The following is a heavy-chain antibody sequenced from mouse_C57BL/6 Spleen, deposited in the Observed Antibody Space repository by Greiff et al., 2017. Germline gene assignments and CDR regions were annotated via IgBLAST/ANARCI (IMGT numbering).Heavy chain of an antibody. CDR3: ARSIYYDYDASYWYFDV. CDR1: GFSLSTSGMG. Sequence: VTLKESGPGILQSSQTLSLTCSFSGFSLSTSGMGVSWIRQPSGKGLEWLAHIYWDDDKRYNPSLKSRLTISKDTSRNQVFLKITSVDTADTATYYCARSIYYDYDASYWYFDVWGTGTTVTVSS. V-gene: IGHV8-12*01. D-gene: IGHD2-4*01. CDR2: IYWDDDK. J-gene: IGHJ1*03.